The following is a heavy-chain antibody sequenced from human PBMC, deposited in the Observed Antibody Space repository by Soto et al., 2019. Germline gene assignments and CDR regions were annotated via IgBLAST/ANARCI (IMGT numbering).Heavy chain of an antibody. CDR1: GYTFSAYY. J-gene: IGHJ4*02. D-gene: IGHD1-26*01. V-gene: IGHV1-2*02. CDR2: INPSNEIT. CDR3: MRGGWGDSPIDY. Sequence: ASVKVSCTTSGYTFSAYYVHWARLTPGRGFQWLGWINPSNEITTFSQFFQGRVTMTRDTSTNTVHMELNRLTSDDTAVYYCMRGGWGDSPIDYWGQGTQVTVSS.